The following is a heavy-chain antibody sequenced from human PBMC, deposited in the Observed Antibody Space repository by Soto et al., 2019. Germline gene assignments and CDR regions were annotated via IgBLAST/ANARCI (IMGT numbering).Heavy chain of an antibody. CDR3: ARGGGWLPDF. CDR1: GASISSYY. Sequence: QVQLQESGPGLVKPSETLSLTCTVSGASISSYYWSWIRQPPGKRLEWIGNIYYTGSTNYNPSLKSRDTISVDTSKNQFSLKLTSVTAADTAVYYCARGGGWLPDFWGQGTLVTVSS. CDR2: IYYTGST. V-gene: IGHV4-59*08. J-gene: IGHJ4*02. D-gene: IGHD3-16*01.